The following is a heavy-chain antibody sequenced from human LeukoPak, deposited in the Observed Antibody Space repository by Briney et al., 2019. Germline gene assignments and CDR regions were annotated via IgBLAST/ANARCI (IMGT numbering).Heavy chain of an antibody. V-gene: IGHV3-23*01. CDR2: ISGGGDST. CDR1: GFTFTSYS. CDR3: AKDLPSIAAAGTSR. J-gene: IGHJ4*02. D-gene: IGHD6-13*01. Sequence: GGSLRLSCAASGFTFTSYSMNWVRQAPGKGLEWVSTISGGGDSTYYADSVKGRFTISRDNSKNTLYLQVNSLRAEDTAVYYCAKDLPSIAAAGTSRWGQGTLVTVSS.